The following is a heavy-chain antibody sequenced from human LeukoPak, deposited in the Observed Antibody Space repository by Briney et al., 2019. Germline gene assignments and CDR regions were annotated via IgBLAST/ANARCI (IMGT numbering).Heavy chain of an antibody. CDR2: IRYDGSNK. Sequence: PGGSLRLSCAASGFTFSSYGMHWVRQAPGKGLEWVAFIRYDGSNKYYADSVKGRFTISRDNAKNSLYLQMNSLRAEDTAVYYCASWVGDYVGPWGQGTLVTVSS. J-gene: IGHJ5*02. V-gene: IGHV3-30*02. CDR3: ASWVGDYVGP. CDR1: GFTFSSYG. D-gene: IGHD3-16*01.